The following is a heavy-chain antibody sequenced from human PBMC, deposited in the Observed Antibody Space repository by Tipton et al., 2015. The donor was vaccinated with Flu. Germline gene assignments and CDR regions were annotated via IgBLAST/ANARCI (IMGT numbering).Heavy chain of an antibody. CDR1: GGSMSNNF. Sequence: LRLSCTVPGGSMSNNFWSWFRQPAEKGLEWIGRIYASGVTNYNPSLKSRVTMSIDTSKNQFSLRLSSVTAADTAVYYCVRDPHKLGGESDAFDIWGQGTMATVSS. J-gene: IGHJ3*02. CDR3: VRDPHKLGGESDAFDI. CDR2: IYASGVT. D-gene: IGHD7-27*01. V-gene: IGHV4-4*07.